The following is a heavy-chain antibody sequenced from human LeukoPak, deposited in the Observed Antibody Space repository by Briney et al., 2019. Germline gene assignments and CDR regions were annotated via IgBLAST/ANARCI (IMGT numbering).Heavy chain of an antibody. CDR2: IWYDASNK. CDR1: GFTFSSHG. Sequence: PGRSLRLSCATSGFTFSSHGMHWVRQAPGKGQEWVGTIWYDASNKYYADSVKGRFTISRDNSKNTLYLQMNSLRADDTAVYYCAKEYTVAPPRALDIWGQGTMVTVSS. J-gene: IGHJ3*02. D-gene: IGHD4-17*01. V-gene: IGHV3-33*06. CDR3: AKEYTVAPPRALDI.